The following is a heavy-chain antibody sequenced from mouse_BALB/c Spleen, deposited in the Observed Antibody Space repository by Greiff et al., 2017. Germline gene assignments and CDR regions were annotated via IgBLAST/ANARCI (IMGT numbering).Heavy chain of an antibody. CDR2: INPYNGAT. D-gene: IGHD2-4*01. CDR1: GYSFTGYY. CDR3: ARSDYDVPFAY. Sequence: EVQLQESGPELVKPGASVKISCKASGYSFTGYYMHWVKQSHVKSLEWIGRINPYNGATSYNQNFKDKASLTVDKSSSTAYMELHSLTSEDSAVYYCARSDYDVPFAYWGQGTLVTVSA. J-gene: IGHJ3*01. V-gene: IGHV1-31*01.